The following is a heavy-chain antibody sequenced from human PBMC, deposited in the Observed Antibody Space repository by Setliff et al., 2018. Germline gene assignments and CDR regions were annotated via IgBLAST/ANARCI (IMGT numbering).Heavy chain of an antibody. CDR1: GYTFNNYG. V-gene: IGHV1-18*01. Sequence: GASVKVSCKASGYTFNNYGINWVRQAPGQGLEWMGWISAHTGNTFYAPKFQDRVTMTTDTSTTTAYMELRSLTSDDTAVYYCARLVRYCTRTSCQRASGGEYWGQGTLVTVSS. D-gene: IGHD2-2*01. CDR3: ARLVRYCTRTSCQRASGGEY. J-gene: IGHJ4*02. CDR2: ISAHTGNT.